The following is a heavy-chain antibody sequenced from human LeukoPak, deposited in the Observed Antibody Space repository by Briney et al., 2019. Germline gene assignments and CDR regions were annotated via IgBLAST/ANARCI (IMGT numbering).Heavy chain of an antibody. CDR3: ARASSGYYPFDY. CDR2: ISYDGSNK. V-gene: IGHV3-30*01. J-gene: IGHJ4*02. CDR1: GFTFSSYA. D-gene: IGHD3-22*01. Sequence: GGSLRLSCAASGFTFSSYAMHWVRQAPGMGLEWVAVISYDGSNKYYADSVKGRFTISRDNSKNTLYLQMNSLRAEDTAVYYCARASSGYYPFDYWGQGTLVTVSS.